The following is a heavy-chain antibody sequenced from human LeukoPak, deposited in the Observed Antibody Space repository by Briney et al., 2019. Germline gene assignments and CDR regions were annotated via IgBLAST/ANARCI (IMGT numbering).Heavy chain of an antibody. CDR1: GYTFTGHY. Sequence: ASVKVSCEASGYTFTGHYLHWVRQAPGQGLEWMGWISACNGNTNYAQKLQGRVTMTTDTSTSTAYMELRSLRSDDTAVFYCARDQWYCSGGSCSVAAYWGQGTLVTVSS. CDR2: ISACNGNT. CDR3: ARDQWYCSGGSCSVAAY. D-gene: IGHD2-15*01. J-gene: IGHJ4*02. V-gene: IGHV1-18*04.